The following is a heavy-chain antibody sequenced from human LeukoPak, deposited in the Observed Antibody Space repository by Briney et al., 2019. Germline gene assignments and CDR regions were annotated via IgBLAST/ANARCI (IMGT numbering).Heavy chain of an antibody. Sequence: GSLRLSCAASGFTFSRYSMNWVRQAPGKGLEWVSSISSGSSFMYYADSVKGRFTISRDNAKNSLYLQMNSLRAEDTAVYYCAELGITMIGGVWGKGTTVTISS. CDR1: GFTFSRYS. J-gene: IGHJ6*04. V-gene: IGHV3-21*01. CDR3: AELGITMIGGV. D-gene: IGHD3-10*02. CDR2: ISSGSSFM.